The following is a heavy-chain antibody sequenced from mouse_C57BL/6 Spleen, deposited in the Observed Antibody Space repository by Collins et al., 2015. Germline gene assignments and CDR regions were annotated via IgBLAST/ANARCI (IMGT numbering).Heavy chain of an antibody. J-gene: IGHJ1*03. Sequence: EVQLVESGGGLVKPGGSLKLSCAASGFTFSSYAMSWVRQTPEKRLEWVATINNGGSYTYYPDNVKGRFTISRDNAKNNLYLQMSHLKSEDTARYYCARDPDYYGSGYRYFDVWGTGTTVTVSS. D-gene: IGHD1-1*01. CDR2: INNGGSYT. V-gene: IGHV5-4*01. CDR1: GFTFSSYA. CDR3: ARDPDYYGSGYRYFDV.